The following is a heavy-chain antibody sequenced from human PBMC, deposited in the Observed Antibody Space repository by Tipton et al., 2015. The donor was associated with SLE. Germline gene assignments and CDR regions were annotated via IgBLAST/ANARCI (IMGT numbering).Heavy chain of an antibody. J-gene: IGHJ4*02. D-gene: IGHD3-9*01. V-gene: IGHV3-53*04. Sequence: GSLRLSCAASGFKFRDYALHWVRQAPGKGLEWVSVIYSGGRTYYADSVKGRFTISRHSSENTLYVEMNSLRTEDTGVYYCARLGENYDILTGYYDGSVFDYWGQGIQVTVSS. CDR3: ARLGENYDILTGYYDGSVFDY. CDR2: IYSGGRT. CDR1: GFKFRDYA.